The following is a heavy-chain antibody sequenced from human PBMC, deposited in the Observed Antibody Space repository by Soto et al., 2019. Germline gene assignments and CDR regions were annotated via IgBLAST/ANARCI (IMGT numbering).Heavy chain of an antibody. V-gene: IGHV5-51*01. CDR3: ARQKKPRTTDQRKYYYYGMDV. CDR2: IYPGDSDT. J-gene: IGHJ6*02. Sequence: GESLKISCKGSGYSFTSYWIGWVRQMPGKGLEWMGIIYPGDSDTRYSPSFQGQVTISADKSISTAYLQWSSLKASDTAMYYCARQKKPRTTDQRKYYYYGMDVWGQGTTVTVSS. CDR1: GYSFTSYW.